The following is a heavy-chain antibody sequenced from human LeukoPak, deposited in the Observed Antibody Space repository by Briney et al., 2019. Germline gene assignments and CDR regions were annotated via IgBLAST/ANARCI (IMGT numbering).Heavy chain of an antibody. CDR3: ARTVAGAYYYYYYMDV. J-gene: IGHJ6*03. Sequence: GGSLRRSCAASGFTFSDYYMSWIRQAPGEGLEWVLYIISSGSTIYYADSVKGRFTISRDNAKNTLYLQMNSLRAEDTAVYYCARTVAGAYYYYYYMDVWGEGTTVTVSS. CDR1: GFTFSDYY. D-gene: IGHD6-19*01. CDR2: IISSGSTI. V-gene: IGHV3-11*04.